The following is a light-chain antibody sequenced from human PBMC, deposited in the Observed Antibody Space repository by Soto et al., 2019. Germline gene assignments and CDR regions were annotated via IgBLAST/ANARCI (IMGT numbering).Light chain of an antibody. J-gene: IGKJ1*01. V-gene: IGKV1-5*01. CDR1: QSISSW. CDR3: QHYDNWPPRT. CDR2: DAS. Sequence: DIQMTQSPSTLSASVGDRVTITCRASQSISSWLAWYQQKPGKAPKLLIYDASSLESGVPSRFSGSGSGTEFTLTISSLQSEDFAVYYCQHYDNWPPRTFGQGTKVDIK.